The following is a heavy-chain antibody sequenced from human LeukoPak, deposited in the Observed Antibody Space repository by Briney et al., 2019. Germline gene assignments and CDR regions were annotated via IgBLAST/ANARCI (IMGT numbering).Heavy chain of an antibody. CDR1: GFTFSSYG. V-gene: IGHV3-33*01. J-gene: IGHJ6*04. D-gene: IGHD3-10*01. CDR2: IWYDGSNK. CDR3: ARDPSMIRGVYYYYYYGMDV. Sequence: GGSLRLSCAASGFTFSSYGMHWVRQAPGKGLEWVAVIWYDGSNKYYADSVKGRFTISRDNSKNTLYLQMNSLRAEDTAVYYCARDPSMIRGVYYYYYYGMDVWGKGTTVTVSS.